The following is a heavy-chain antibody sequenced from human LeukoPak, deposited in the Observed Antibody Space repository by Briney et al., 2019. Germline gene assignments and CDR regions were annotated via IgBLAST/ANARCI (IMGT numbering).Heavy chain of an antibody. Sequence: GGSLRLSCAVSGFTFSSYWMSWVRQAPGKGLEWVANINQDGSEKHYVDSVKGQFTISRDNAKKSLYLQMNSLRAEDTAVYYCASSRNWGQGTLVTVSS. V-gene: IGHV3-7*05. CDR3: ASSRN. CDR2: INQDGSEK. CDR1: GFTFSSYW. J-gene: IGHJ4*02.